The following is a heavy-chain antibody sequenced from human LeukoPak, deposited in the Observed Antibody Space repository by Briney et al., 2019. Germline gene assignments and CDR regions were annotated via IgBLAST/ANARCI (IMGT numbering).Heavy chain of an antibody. Sequence: GGSLRLSCAASGFIFSSYSMSSVRPAPGKGLEWVSVISGSGGSTDYADSVKGRFTISRDNSKNTLYLQMNSLRAEDTAVYYCAKVQAVGQWLAYFDYWGQGTLVTVSS. V-gene: IGHV3-23*01. CDR3: AKVQAVGQWLAYFDY. CDR1: GFIFSSYS. J-gene: IGHJ4*02. D-gene: IGHD6-19*01. CDR2: ISGSGGST.